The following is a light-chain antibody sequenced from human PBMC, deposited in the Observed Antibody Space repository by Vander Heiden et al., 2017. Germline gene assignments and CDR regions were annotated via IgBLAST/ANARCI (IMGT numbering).Light chain of an antibody. CDR2: DAS. V-gene: IGKV3-11*01. CDR3: QQRSNWLT. J-gene: IGKJ4*01. CDR1: QSVSSY. Sequence: LVLTHSPATLSLYPGERATLSCRASQSVSSYLAWYQQKPGQAPRLLIYDASNGSTGIPARFSGSGSGTDFTLTISSLEPEDFAVYYCQQRSNWLTFGGGTKVEIK.